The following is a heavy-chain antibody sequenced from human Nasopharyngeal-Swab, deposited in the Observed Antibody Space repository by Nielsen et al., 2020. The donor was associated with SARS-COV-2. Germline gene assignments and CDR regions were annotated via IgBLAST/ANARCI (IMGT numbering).Heavy chain of an antibody. CDR2: INQDGSEK. CDR1: GFTFSSYW. D-gene: IGHD4-17*01. CDR3: ARVGDYGDKSRFQPLHY. Sequence: GESLKISFAASGFTFSSYWMTWVRQPPGKGLEWVANINQDGSEKYYVDSVKGRFTISRDNADKSLYLEMNTLRAEDTAVYFCARVGDYGDKSRFQPLHYWGRGTLVTVSS. V-gene: IGHV3-7*01. J-gene: IGHJ4*02.